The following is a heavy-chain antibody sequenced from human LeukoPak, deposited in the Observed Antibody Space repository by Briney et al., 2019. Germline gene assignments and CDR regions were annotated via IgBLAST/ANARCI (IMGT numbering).Heavy chain of an antibody. Sequence: GGSLRLSCAASGFTFSSYSMNWVRQAPGKGLEWVSSISSSSSYIYYADSVKGRFTISRDNAKNSLYLKMNSLRAEDTAVYYCARALGYCSSTGCYTGGFDIWGQGTMVTVSS. CDR3: ARALGYCSSTGCYTGGFDI. CDR2: ISSSSSYI. V-gene: IGHV3-21*01. J-gene: IGHJ3*02. D-gene: IGHD2-2*02. CDR1: GFTFSSYS.